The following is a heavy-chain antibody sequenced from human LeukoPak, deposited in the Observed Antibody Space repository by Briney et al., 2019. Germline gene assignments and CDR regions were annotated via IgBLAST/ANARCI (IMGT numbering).Heavy chain of an antibody. J-gene: IGHJ4*02. Sequence: GRSLSLSCAASGFTFDDYAMHWVRQAPGKGLGWVSGISWNSGSIGYADSVKGRFTISRDNAKNSLYLQMNSLRAEDMALYYCAKAAGYSYGHIDYWGQGTLVTVSS. V-gene: IGHV3-9*03. CDR1: GFTFDDYA. D-gene: IGHD5-18*01. CDR3: AKAAGYSYGHIDY. CDR2: ISWNSGSI.